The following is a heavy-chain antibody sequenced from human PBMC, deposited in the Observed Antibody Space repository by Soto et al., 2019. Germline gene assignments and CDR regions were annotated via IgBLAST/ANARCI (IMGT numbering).Heavy chain of an antibody. J-gene: IGHJ6*02. CDR1: GYTFTGYY. CDR2: INPNSGGT. CDR3: AREGVDIVATINWNYYYGMDV. Sequence: ASVKVSCKASGYTFTGYYMHWVRQAPGQGLESMGWINPNSGGTNYAQKFQGWVTMTRDTSISTAYMELSRLRSDDTAVYYCAREGVDIVATINWNYYYGMDVWGQGTTVTVSS. D-gene: IGHD5-12*01. V-gene: IGHV1-2*04.